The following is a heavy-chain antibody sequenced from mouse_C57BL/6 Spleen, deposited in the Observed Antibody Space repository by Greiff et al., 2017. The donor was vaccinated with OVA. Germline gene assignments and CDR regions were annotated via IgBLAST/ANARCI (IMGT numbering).Heavy chain of an antibody. D-gene: IGHD1-1*01. CDR1: GFTFSDYY. Sequence: EVQVVESEGGLVQPGSSMKLSCTASGFTFSDYYMAWVRQVPEKGLEWVANINYDGSSTYYLDSLKSRFIISRDHAKNILYLQMSILKSEDTATYYCARANYYGYAMDYWGQGTSVTVSS. J-gene: IGHJ4*01. CDR2: INYDGSST. CDR3: ARANYYGYAMDY. V-gene: IGHV5-16*01.